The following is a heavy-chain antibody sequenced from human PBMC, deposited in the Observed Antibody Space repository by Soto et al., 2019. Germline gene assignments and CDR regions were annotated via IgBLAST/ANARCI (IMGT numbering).Heavy chain of an antibody. CDR2: ISSSSSYT. J-gene: IGHJ4*02. V-gene: IGHV3-11*05. D-gene: IGHD5-12*01. CDR3: ARDYYPSIVATYGN. CDR1: GFPFSDYY. Sequence: GGSLRLSCAASGFPFSDYYMSWIRQAPGKGLEWVSYISSSSSYTNYADSVKGRFTISRDNAKNSLYLQMNSLRAEDTAVYYCARDYYPSIVATYGNWGQGTLVTVSS.